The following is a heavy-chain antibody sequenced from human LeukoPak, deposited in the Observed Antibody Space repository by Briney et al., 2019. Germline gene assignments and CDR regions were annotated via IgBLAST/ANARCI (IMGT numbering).Heavy chain of an antibody. CDR3: TSAPAGYDYYYYMDV. CDR2: VRSKAYGGTT. CDR1: GFPFGDYA. V-gene: IGHV3-49*05. D-gene: IGHD6-13*01. Sequence: KPGRYLRLSCKASGFPFGDYAMSWFRQAPGKGLEWVGFVRSKAYGGTTEYAASVKGRFTISRDDSKSIAYLQMNSLKTEDTAVYYATSAPAGYDYYYYMDVWGKGTTVTVSS. J-gene: IGHJ6*03.